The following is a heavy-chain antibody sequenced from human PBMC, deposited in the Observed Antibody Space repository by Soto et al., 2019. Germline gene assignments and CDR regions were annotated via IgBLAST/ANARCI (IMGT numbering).Heavy chain of an antibody. J-gene: IGHJ6*02. CDR3: ARDGIEGAYCGGDCSTRGVSGYYYGMDV. D-gene: IGHD2-21*02. V-gene: IGHV3-21*01. CDR1: GFTFSSYS. CDR2: ISSSSSYI. Sequence: EVQLVESGGGLVKPGGSLRLSCAASGFTFSSYSMNWVRQAPGKGLEWVSSISSSSSYIYYADSVKGRFTISRDNAKNSLYLQMNSLRAEDTAVYYCARDGIEGAYCGGDCSTRGVSGYYYGMDVWGQGTTVTVSS.